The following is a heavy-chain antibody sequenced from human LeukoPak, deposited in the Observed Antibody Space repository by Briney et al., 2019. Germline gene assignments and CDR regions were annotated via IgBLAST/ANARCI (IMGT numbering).Heavy chain of an antibody. D-gene: IGHD2-2*01. Sequence: GGSLRLSYAASGLTVSSSYMSWVRQAPGKGLEWVSVIYSGGSTYYADSVKGRFTISRDNSKNTLYLQMNSLRAEDTAVYYCASTVSSTSGYYYYYYMDVWGKGTTVTVSS. CDR2: IYSGGST. CDR3: ASTVSSTSGYYYYYYMDV. CDR1: GLTVSSSY. V-gene: IGHV3-66*02. J-gene: IGHJ6*03.